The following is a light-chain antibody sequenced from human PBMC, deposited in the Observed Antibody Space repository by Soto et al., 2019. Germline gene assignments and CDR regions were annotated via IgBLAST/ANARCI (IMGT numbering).Light chain of an antibody. V-gene: IGLV1-44*01. CDR1: SSNIGTNS. Sequence: QSVLTQPPSASGTPGQRVNISCSGSSSNIGTNSVSWYQHLPGTAPKLIIYNNDRRPSGVPDRFSGSKSDTSASLAISGLQSEDETDYYCAAWYDSLNGPVFGGGTKLTVL. J-gene: IGLJ2*01. CDR2: NND. CDR3: AAWYDSLNGPV.